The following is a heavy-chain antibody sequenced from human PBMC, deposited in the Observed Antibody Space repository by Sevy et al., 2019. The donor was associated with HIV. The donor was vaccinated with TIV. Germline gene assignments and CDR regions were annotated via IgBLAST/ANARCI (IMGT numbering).Heavy chain of an antibody. V-gene: IGHV4-59*01. Sequence: SETLSLTCSVSGGSISSYYCSWIRQSPGKGLEWIGYVYYSGNTNYNPSLKSRVTISIETSKNHFSLKLRSVTAADTAVYYCARDPIAVAPYFDNWGQGTLVTVSS. CDR1: GGSISSYY. D-gene: IGHD6-19*01. CDR2: VYYSGNT. CDR3: ARDPIAVAPYFDN. J-gene: IGHJ4*02.